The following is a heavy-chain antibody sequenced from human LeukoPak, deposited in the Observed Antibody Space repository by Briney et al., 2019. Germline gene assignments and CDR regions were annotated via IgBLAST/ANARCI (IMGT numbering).Heavy chain of an antibody. CDR1: GYRLTELS. D-gene: IGHD3-16*02. V-gene: IGHV1-24*01. CDR2: FSPGDGET. CDR3: ATRLGEFSSRDALNI. J-gene: IGHJ3*02. Sequence: ASVKVSCKVSGYRLTELSMHWVRQAPGKGLEWVGGFSPGDGETIYAQRFQGRVTMTEATSTDTAYMELRSLTYEDTAVYYSATRLGEFSSRDALNIWGQGTMVTVSS.